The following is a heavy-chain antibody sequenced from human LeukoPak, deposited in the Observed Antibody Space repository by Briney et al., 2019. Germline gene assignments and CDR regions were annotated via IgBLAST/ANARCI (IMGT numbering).Heavy chain of an antibody. J-gene: IGHJ6*03. D-gene: IGHD1-14*01. CDR1: GYTFTGYY. V-gene: IGHV1-2*02. CDR3: ARAGVNRVYYYYMDV. Sequence: GASVKVSCKASGYTFTGYYMHWVRQAPGQGLEWMGWINPNSGGTNYAQKFQGRVTMTRDTSISTAYMELSRLRSDDTAVYYCARAGVNRVYYYYMDVWGKGTTVTVSS. CDR2: INPNSGGT.